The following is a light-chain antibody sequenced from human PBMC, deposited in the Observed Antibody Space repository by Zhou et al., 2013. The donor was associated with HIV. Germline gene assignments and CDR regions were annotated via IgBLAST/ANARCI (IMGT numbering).Light chain of an antibody. J-gene: IGKJ5*01. Sequence: EILMTQSPATLSVSPGERATLSCRASQSVSTNLAWYRQKPGQAPRPLISGASTRATGVPARFSGSGSGTEFTLTISSMQSEDFAVYYCQQYNNWPIAFGQGTRLEIK. V-gene: IGKV3-15*01. CDR2: GAS. CDR1: QSVSTN. CDR3: QQYNNWPIA.